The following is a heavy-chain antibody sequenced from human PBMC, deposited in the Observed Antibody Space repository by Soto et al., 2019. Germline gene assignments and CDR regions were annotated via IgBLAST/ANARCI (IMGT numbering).Heavy chain of an antibody. V-gene: IGHV3-30*03. D-gene: IGHD2-2*03. CDR2: ISQAGNYK. CDR3: ARHMEIVPSEGGFYFDF. J-gene: IGHJ4*02. Sequence: PGGSLRLSCSASGVTFSTYTMHWVRKAPGKGLEWVAHISQAGNYKYYTDSVKGRFTTSRDDSKNTLYLQMNSLRPEDAAVYYCARHMEIVPSEGGFYFDFWGQGALVTVSS. CDR1: GVTFSTYT.